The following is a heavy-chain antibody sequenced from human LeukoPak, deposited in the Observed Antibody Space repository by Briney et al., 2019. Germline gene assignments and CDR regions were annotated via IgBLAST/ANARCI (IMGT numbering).Heavy chain of an antibody. D-gene: IGHD6-13*01. V-gene: IGHV3-30*18. J-gene: IGHJ3*01. CDR3: EKPRGIESWALDL. Sequence: GSLRLSCAGSEFTLNNHDIHWVRQAPGEGLEWVAAISYDGRNKYYADSVKGRFTISRDNSKNTLNLQMNSLRTEDTDVFYCEKPRGIESWALDLWGQGTMVTVSS. CDR1: EFTLNNHD. CDR2: ISYDGRNK.